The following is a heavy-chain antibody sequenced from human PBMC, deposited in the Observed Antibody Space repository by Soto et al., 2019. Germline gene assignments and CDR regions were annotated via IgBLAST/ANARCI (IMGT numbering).Heavy chain of an antibody. D-gene: IGHD2-15*01. Sequence: PSQTLSLTCTVSGGSIYRSGYYWGLIRKPPGRGLEWIGNIDYNGVTYSNPSLKSRVTISRDTSKNQFSLKLTSVTAADTALYYCGKVLVGATGHTDSDSWGPGTLVTVSS. CDR2: IDYNGVT. CDR1: GGSIYRSGYY. V-gene: IGHV4-39*01. CDR3: GKVLVGATGHTDSDS. J-gene: IGHJ4*02.